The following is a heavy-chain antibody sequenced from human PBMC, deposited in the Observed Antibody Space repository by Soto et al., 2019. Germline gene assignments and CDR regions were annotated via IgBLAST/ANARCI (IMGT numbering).Heavy chain of an antibody. CDR2: ISDVGGNK. V-gene: IGHV3-30-3*01. CDR3: ARRPGDCSSTSCHQNPSDYGMDV. J-gene: IGHJ6*02. D-gene: IGHD2-2*01. CDR1: GFTFSSYA. Sequence: QVQLVESGGGGVQPGRSLRLSCAASGFTFSSYAMHWVRQAPGKGLEWGAVISDVGGNKYYADSVKGRFTISRDNSKNRQYQHRNSPTAEEMAVYYSARRPGDCSSTSCHQNPSDYGMDVWGQGTTVTVSS.